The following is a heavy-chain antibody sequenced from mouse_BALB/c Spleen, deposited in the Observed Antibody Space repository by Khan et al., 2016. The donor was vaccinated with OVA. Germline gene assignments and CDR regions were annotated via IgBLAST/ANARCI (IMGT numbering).Heavy chain of an antibody. Sequence: EVELVESGGGLVQSGGSRKLSCAAPGFTFTSYGMHWIRQAPEKGLEWVAYISSDSSTIYYADTVKGRFTISRDNPKNTLFLQMTSLRSGDTAMYFCATSYFYGYYFDYWGQGTTLTVSS. CDR1: GFTFTSYG. D-gene: IGHD1-1*01. V-gene: IGHV5-17*02. CDR2: ISSDSSTI. CDR3: ATSYFYGYYFDY. J-gene: IGHJ2*01.